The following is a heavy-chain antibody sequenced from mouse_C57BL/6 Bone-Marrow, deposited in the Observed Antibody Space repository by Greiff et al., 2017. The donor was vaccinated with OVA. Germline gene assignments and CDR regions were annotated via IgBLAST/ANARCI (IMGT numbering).Heavy chain of an antibody. Sequence: EVKLMESGGGLVQPGRSLRLSCATSGFTFSDFYMEWVRQAPGKGLEWIAASSNKANDYTTEYSVSVKGRFIVSRDTSQSTLYLQMNALRAEDTAVYYCAREETGPYWYFDVWGTGTTVTVSS. CDR1: GFTFSDFY. V-gene: IGHV7-1*01. J-gene: IGHJ1*03. CDR2: SSNKANDYTT. CDR3: AREETGPYWYFDV.